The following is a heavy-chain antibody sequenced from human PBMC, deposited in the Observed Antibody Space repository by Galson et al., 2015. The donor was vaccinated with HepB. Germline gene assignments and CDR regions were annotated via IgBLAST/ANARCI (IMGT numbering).Heavy chain of an antibody. Sequence: SLRLSCAASGFTFSDYYMSWIRQAPGKGLEWVSYISSSSYTNYADSVKGRFTISRDNAKNSLYLQMNSLRAEDTAVYYCARAAVTIAAAGTVDYWGQGTLVTVSS. CDR1: GFTFSDYY. J-gene: IGHJ4*02. D-gene: IGHD6-13*01. CDR3: ARAAVTIAAAGTVDY. CDR2: ISSSSYT. V-gene: IGHV3-11*06.